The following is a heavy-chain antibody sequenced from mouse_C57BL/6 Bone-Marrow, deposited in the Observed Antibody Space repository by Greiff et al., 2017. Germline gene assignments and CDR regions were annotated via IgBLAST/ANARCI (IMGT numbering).Heavy chain of an antibody. D-gene: IGHD1-1*01. V-gene: IGHV1-54*01. Sequence: QVQLQQSGAELVRPGTSVKVSCKASGYAFTNYLIEWVKQRPGQGLEWIGVINPGSGGTNYNEKLTGKATLTADKSSSTAYMQLSSLTSEYSAVYFCATYYYGRSGYFDVWGTGTTVTVSA. CDR3: ATYYYGRSGYFDV. CDR2: INPGSGGT. CDR1: GYAFTNYL. J-gene: IGHJ1*03.